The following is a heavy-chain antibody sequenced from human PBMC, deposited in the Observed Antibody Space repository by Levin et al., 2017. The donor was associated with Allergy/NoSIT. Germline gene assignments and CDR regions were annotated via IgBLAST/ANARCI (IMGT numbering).Heavy chain of an antibody. CDR1: GFTFSSYG. D-gene: IGHD3-16*01. Sequence: GESLKISCAASGFTFSSYGMHWVRQAPGKGLEWVAVISYDGSNKYYADSVKGRFTISRDNSKNTLYLQMNSLRAEDTAVYYCAKAYMITFGGDLLFDYWGQGTLVTVSS. CDR3: AKAYMITFGGDLLFDY. V-gene: IGHV3-30*18. J-gene: IGHJ4*02. CDR2: ISYDGSNK.